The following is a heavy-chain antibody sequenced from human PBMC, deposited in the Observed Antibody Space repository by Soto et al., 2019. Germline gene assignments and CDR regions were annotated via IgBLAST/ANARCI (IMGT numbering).Heavy chain of an antibody. V-gene: IGHV1-8*01. Sequence: VQLVQSGAEVKKPGASVKVSCKASGYTFISYDINWVRQAPGQGPEWMGWMNPNRGNTDYAQKFEGRVAMTRNTSITTAYMELRSLTSEDTAVYFCVRGLYTGYEWGDHWGQGTLITVSS. J-gene: IGHJ4*02. CDR3: VRGLYTGYEWGDH. CDR1: GYTFISYD. D-gene: IGHD5-12*01. CDR2: MNPNRGNT.